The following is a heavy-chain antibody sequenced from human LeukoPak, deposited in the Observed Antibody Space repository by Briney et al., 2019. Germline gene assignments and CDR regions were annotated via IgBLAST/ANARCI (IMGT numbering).Heavy chain of an antibody. Sequence: SVKVSCKASGYTFTSYAISWVRQAPGQGLEWLGGIIPIFGTANYAQKFQGRVTITTDESTSTAYMELSSLRSEDTAVYYCARGSLYSSSSEGGPSYYYYYMDVWGKGTTVTVSS. V-gene: IGHV1-69*05. CDR1: GYTFTSYA. J-gene: IGHJ6*03. CDR3: ARGSLYSSSSEGGPSYYYYYMDV. D-gene: IGHD6-6*01. CDR2: IIPIFGTA.